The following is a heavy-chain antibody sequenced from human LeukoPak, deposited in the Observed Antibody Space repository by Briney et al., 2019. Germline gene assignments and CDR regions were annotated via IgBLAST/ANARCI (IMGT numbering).Heavy chain of an antibody. V-gene: IGHV4-31*03. J-gene: IGHJ3*02. CDR1: GGSISSGGYY. CDR3: ARSLGRIVVVPAAIDAWAAFDI. CDR2: IYYSGST. D-gene: IGHD2-2*02. Sequence: PSETLSLTCTVSGGSISSGGYYWSWLRQHPGKGLEWIGYIYYSGSTYYNPSLKSRVTISVDTSKNQFSLKLSSVTAADTAVYYCARSLGRIVVVPAAIDAWAAFDIWGQGTMVTVSS.